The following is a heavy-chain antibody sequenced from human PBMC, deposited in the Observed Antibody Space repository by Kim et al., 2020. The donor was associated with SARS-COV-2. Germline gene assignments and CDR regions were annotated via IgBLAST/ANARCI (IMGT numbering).Heavy chain of an antibody. CDR1: GGSISSSSYY. J-gene: IGHJ6*02. D-gene: IGHD2-2*01. CDR2: IYYSGST. Sequence: SETLSLTCTVSGGSISSSSYYWGWIRQPPGKGLEWIGSIYYSGSTYYNPSLKSRVTISVDTSKNQFSLKLSSVTAADTAVYYCARGYCSSTSCYLYYYYGMDVWGQGTTVTVSS. CDR3: ARGYCSSTSCYLYYYYGMDV. V-gene: IGHV4-39*01.